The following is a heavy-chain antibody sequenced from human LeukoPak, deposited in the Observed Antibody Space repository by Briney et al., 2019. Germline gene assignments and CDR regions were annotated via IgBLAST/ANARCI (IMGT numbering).Heavy chain of an antibody. CDR2: INAGNGNT. D-gene: IGHD3-22*01. J-gene: IGHJ4*02. V-gene: IGHV1-3*01. CDR1: GYTFTSYA. CDR3: ARDLPQYYYDSSGYFDY. Sequence: GASVKVSCKASGYTFTSYAMHWVRQAPGQRLEWMGWINAGNGNTKYSQKSQGRVTITRDTSASTAYMELSSLRSEDTAVYYCARDLPQYYYDSSGYFDYWGQGTLVTVSS.